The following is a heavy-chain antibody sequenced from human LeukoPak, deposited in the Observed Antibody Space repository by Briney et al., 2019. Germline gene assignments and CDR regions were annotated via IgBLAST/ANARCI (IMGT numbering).Heavy chain of an antibody. CDR3: ARGVRPNYYGSDPNYYYYYMDV. V-gene: IGHV4-30-2*01. J-gene: IGHJ6*03. Sequence: PSETLSLTCTVSGGSISSGGYYWSWIRQPPGKGLEWIGYIYHSGSTYYNPSLKSRVTISVDRSKNQSSLKLSSVTAANTAVYYCARGVRPNYYGSDPNYYYYYMDVWGKGTTVTVSS. CDR2: IYHSGST. CDR1: GGSISSGGYY. D-gene: IGHD3-10*01.